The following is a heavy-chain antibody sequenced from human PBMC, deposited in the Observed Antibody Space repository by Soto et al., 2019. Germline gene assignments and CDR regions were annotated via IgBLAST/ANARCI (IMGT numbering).Heavy chain of an antibody. V-gene: IGHV4-30-2*01. CDR2: VSHRGTA. Sequence: SEALSLSCGVSGGSIDSTDYSLSWIRQPPGKGLEWIGYVSHRGTAYSIPSLKGRLTLSMDSSQTQFSLKLTSVTAADSAVYYCARIHWSQSSLDYWGRGILVTVSS. D-gene: IGHD6-19*01. J-gene: IGHJ4*02. CDR1: GGSIDSTDYS. CDR3: ARIHWSQSSLDY.